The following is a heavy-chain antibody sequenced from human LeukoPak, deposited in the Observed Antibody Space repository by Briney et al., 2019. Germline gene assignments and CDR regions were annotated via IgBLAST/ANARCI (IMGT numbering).Heavy chain of an antibody. CDR3: ARDARIVATIRSQQDGLDY. V-gene: IGHV3-33*01. J-gene: IGHJ4*02. Sequence: GRSLGLSCAASGFTFSSYGMHWVRQAPGKGLEWVAVIWYDGSNKYYADSVKGRFTISRDNSKNTLYLQMNSLRAEDTAVYYCARDARIVATIRSQQDGLDYWGQGTLVTVSS. D-gene: IGHD5-12*01. CDR2: IWYDGSNK. CDR1: GFTFSSYG.